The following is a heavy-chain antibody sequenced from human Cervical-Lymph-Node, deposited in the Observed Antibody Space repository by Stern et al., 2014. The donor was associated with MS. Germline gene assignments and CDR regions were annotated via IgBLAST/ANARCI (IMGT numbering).Heavy chain of an antibody. D-gene: IGHD6-25*01. Sequence: VQLVESGAEVKKPGSSVKVSCQASGGTFTNFAINWVRQAPGQGLEWVGRIVPIVGETPYAQKFQGRVTLSADTSTDTAYLDLSSLRSEDTAVYYCARTWSSGSTLPDYWGQGTLVTVSS. V-gene: IGHV1-69*09. J-gene: IGHJ4*02. CDR2: IVPIVGET. CDR1: GGTFTNFA. CDR3: ARTWSSGSTLPDY.